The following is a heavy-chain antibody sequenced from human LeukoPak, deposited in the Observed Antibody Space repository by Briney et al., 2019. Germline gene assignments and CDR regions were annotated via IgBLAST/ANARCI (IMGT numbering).Heavy chain of an antibody. D-gene: IGHD5-24*01. V-gene: IGHV4-39*07. CDR3: ARDGYNSMIFDY. Sequence: SETLSLTCTVSGGSISSSSYYWGWIRQPPGKGLEWIGSIYYSGSTYYNPSLKSRVTISVDTSKNQFSLKLSSVTAADTAVYYCARDGYNSMIFDYWGQGTLVTVSS. CDR1: GGSISSSSYY. J-gene: IGHJ4*02. CDR2: IYYSGST.